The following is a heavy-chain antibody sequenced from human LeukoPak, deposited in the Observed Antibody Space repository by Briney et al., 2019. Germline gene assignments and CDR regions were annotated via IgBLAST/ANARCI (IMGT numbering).Heavy chain of an antibody. CDR1: GFTFSRYG. J-gene: IGHJ6*02. CDR3: ATVWFVELTPYGGMDV. CDR2: ISYDGSNK. V-gene: IGHV3-30*03. Sequence: GGSMRLSCAAYGFTFSRYGMDWVRQAPGKGLEWEAVISYDGSNKYYADSVKGRFTIFRDNSKKTMYLQMNSLSAEDTAVYYCATVWFVELTPYGGMDVWGQGTTVTVSS. D-gene: IGHD3-10*01.